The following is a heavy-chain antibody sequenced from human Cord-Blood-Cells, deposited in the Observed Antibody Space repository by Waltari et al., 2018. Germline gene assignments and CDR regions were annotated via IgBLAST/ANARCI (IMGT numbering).Heavy chain of an antibody. D-gene: IGHD7-27*01. Sequence: QVQLQQWGAGLLKPSETLSLTCADYGGSFMGSYWSWIRQPPGQGLEWIGEINHSGSTNYNPSLKSRVTISVDTSKNQFSLKLSSVTAADTAVYYCARRNWGWCAFDIWGQGTMVTDSS. CDR1: GGSFMGSY. CDR2: INHSGST. CDR3: ARRNWGWCAFDI. V-gene: IGHV4-34*01. J-gene: IGHJ3*02.